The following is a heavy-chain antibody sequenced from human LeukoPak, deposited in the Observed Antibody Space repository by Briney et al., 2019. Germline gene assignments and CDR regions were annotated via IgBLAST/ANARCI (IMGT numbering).Heavy chain of an antibody. Sequence: GGSLRLSCAASGFTFSSHAMHWVRQAPGKGLEWVAVISYDGGNTYYADSVKGRFTISRDNSKNTLYLQLNSLRAEDTAVYYCARDSTYYYGSGSSGPHYFDYWGQGTLVTVSS. J-gene: IGHJ4*02. CDR3: ARDSTYYYGSGSSGPHYFDY. D-gene: IGHD3-10*01. CDR2: ISYDGGNT. V-gene: IGHV3-30*01. CDR1: GFTFSSHA.